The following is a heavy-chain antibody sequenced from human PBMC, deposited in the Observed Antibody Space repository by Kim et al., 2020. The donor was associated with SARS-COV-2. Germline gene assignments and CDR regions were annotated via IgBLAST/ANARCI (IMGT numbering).Heavy chain of an antibody. Sequence: ASVKVSCKASGYTFNSYYMYWVRQAPGQGLEWMGMINPTGGSTTYAQKFQGRVTVTRDTSTSTVYMELTSLRSEDTAVYYCARGPTVDCRSSRCYIAVAADDDYWGQGTLVTVSS. CDR3: ARGPTVDCRSSRCYIAVAADDDY. CDR2: INPTGGST. V-gene: IGHV1-46*02. D-gene: IGHD2-2*02. CDR1: GYTFNSYY. J-gene: IGHJ4*02.